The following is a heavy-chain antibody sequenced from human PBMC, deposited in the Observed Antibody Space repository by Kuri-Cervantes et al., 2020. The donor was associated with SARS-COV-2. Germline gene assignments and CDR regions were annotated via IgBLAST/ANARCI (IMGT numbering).Heavy chain of an antibody. Sequence: ASGKVSCKAPETTFPNYDINWVRQATGQGLEWMGMVKTNSGNTLYAQIFQGRVTMTRDTSTSTAYMELSSLTSEDTAIYYCYCAPKEGFDSWGQGTLVTVSS. CDR3: YCAPKEGFDS. V-gene: IGHV1-8*01. CDR1: ETTFPNYD. J-gene: IGHJ4*02. D-gene: IGHD2-21*01. CDR2: VKTNSGNT.